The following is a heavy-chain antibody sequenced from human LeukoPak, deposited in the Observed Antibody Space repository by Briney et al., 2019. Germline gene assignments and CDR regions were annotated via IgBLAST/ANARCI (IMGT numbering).Heavy chain of an antibody. V-gene: IGHV3-21*01. CDR2: ISSSSSYI. J-gene: IGHJ4*02. D-gene: IGHD3-10*01. CDR3: ARDVWFGEYYFDY. CDR1: GFTFSSYS. Sequence: GGSLRLSCAASGFTFSSYSMNLVRQAPGKGLEWVSSISSSSSYIYYADSVKGRFTISRDNAKNSLYLQMNSLRAEDTAVYYCARDVWFGEYYFDYWGQGTLVTVSS.